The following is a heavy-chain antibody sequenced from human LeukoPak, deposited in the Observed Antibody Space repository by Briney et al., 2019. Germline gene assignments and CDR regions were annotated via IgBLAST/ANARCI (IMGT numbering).Heavy chain of an antibody. V-gene: IGHV3-74*01. Sequence: GGSLRLSCAVSGLTFSNYWMHWVRQAPGKGLVWVSRISNDGTSTSYADSVKGRFTISRDNAKNTLYLQMNSLRAEDTAVYYCVKRSRDGYNSPLDNWGQGTLVTVSS. D-gene: IGHD5-24*01. CDR2: ISNDGTST. CDR3: VKRSRDGYNSPLDN. J-gene: IGHJ4*01. CDR1: GLTFSNYW.